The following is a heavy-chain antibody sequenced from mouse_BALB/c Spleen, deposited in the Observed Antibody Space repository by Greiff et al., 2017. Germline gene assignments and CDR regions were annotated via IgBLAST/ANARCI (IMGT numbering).Heavy chain of an antibody. CDR2: ISSGGSYT. CDR3: ARDGYYGYFDY. D-gene: IGHD2-3*01. V-gene: IGHV5-6*01. CDR1: GFTFSSYG. Sequence: EVKLVESGGDLVKPGGSLKLSCAASGFTFSSYGMSWVRQTPDKRLEWVATISSGGSYTYYPDSVKGRFTISRDNAKNPLYLQMSSLKSEDTAMYYRARDGYYGYFDYWGQGTTLTVSS. J-gene: IGHJ2*01.